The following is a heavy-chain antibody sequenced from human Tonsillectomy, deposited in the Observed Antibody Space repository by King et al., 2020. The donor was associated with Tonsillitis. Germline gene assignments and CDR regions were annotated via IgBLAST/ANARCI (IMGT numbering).Heavy chain of an antibody. Sequence: VQLQESGPGLVKPSETLSLTCTVSGGSVTSVHYYWSWMRQPPGKGLEWIGYFYYSGSTNYNPSLKNLVTISLDTAKNQFSLKLSSVTTADNAVYYCARGIAPYHYCWSGYQNWFDPWGQGTLVTVSS. CDR1: GGSVTSVHYY. V-gene: IGHV4-61*01. CDR3: ARGIAPYHYCWSGYQNWFDP. CDR2: FYYSGST. J-gene: IGHJ5*02. D-gene: IGHD3-3*01.